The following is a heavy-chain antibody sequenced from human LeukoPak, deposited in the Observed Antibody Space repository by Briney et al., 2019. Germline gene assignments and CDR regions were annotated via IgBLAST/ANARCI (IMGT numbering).Heavy chain of an antibody. V-gene: IGHV3-23*01. J-gene: IGHJ4*02. CDR1: GFTFSSYP. CDR2: ISGSGDTT. Sequence: GGSLRLSCAASGFTFSSYPMHWVRQGPGTGLEWVSAISGSGDTTFYADSVKGRFTISRDNSKKTLYLQVNSLRAEDTAVYFVAKELTTERPPEVDSWGQGTLVTVSS. D-gene: IGHD4-17*01. CDR3: AKELTTERPPEVDS.